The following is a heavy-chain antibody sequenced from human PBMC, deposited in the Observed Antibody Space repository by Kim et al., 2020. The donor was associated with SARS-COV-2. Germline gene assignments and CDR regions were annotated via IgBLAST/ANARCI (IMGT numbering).Heavy chain of an antibody. J-gene: IGHJ2*01. D-gene: IGHD3-9*01. CDR1: GFTFSSYS. Sequence: GGSLRLSCAASGFTFSSYSMNWVRQAPGKGLEWVSSISSSSSYIYYADSVKGRFTISRDNAKNSLYLQMNSLRAEDTAVYYCARGSQYYDILTGYETYWYFDLWGRGTLVTVSS. CDR2: ISSSSSYI. CDR3: ARGSQYYDILTGYETYWYFDL. V-gene: IGHV3-21*01.